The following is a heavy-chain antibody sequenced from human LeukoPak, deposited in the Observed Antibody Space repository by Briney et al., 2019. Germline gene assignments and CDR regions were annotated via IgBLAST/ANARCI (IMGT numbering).Heavy chain of an antibody. D-gene: IGHD6-13*01. CDR3: ARRRFISSWAKHYFDY. CDR2: INHSGST. J-gene: IGHJ4*02. CDR1: GGSFSGYY. Sequence: SETLSLTCAVYGGSFSGYYWSWIRQPPGKGLEWIGEINHSGSTNYNPSLKSRVTISVDTSKNQFSLKLSSVTAADTAVYYCARRRFISSWAKHYFDYWGQGTLVTVSS. V-gene: IGHV4-34*01.